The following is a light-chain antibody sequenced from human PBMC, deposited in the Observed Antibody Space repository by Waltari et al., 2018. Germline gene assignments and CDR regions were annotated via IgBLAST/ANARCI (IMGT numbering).Light chain of an antibody. J-gene: IGKJ4*01. CDR1: HNIKNY. CDR3: QQTYTAPLS. V-gene: IGKV1-39*01. Sequence: IQVTQSPSSLSASVADRVTITCRSSHNIKNYLSWYQHKEGKAPKLLIYTASTLHSGVPLRFSGSGSGTDFTLVISSLQPEDFATYYCQQTYTAPLSFGAGTKVEMK. CDR2: TAS.